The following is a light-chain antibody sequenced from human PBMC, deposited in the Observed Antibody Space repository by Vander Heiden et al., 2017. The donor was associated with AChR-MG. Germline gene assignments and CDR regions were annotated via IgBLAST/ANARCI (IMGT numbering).Light chain of an antibody. J-gene: IGKJ2*01. CDR2: AAS. V-gene: IGKV1-8*01. CDR3: QQYYSYPMYT. Sequence: AIRITQSQSSLSASTGDRVTITCRASQGISSYLAWYQQKPGKAPKLLIYAASTLQSGVPSRFSGSGSGTDFTLTISCLQSEDFATYYCQQYYSYPMYTFGQGTKLEIK. CDR1: QGISSY.